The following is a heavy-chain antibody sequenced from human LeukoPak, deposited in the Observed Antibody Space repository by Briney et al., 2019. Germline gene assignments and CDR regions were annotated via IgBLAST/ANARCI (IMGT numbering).Heavy chain of an antibody. V-gene: IGHV1-24*01. CDR2: FDPEDGET. J-gene: IGHJ4*02. Sequence: ASVKCSCRVSGYTLTELSMHWVRQAPGKGPEWMGGFDPEDGETIYAQKFQGRVTMTEDTSTDTAYMELSSLRSEDTAVYYCAKDLSLRSSGWYPGFGYWGQGTLVTVSS. CDR1: GYTLTELS. CDR3: AKDLSLRSSGWYPGFGY. D-gene: IGHD6-19*01.